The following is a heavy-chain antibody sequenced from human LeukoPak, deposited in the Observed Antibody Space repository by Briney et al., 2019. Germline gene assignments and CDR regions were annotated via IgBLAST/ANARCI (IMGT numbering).Heavy chain of an antibody. J-gene: IGHJ4*02. V-gene: IGHV1-2*02. CDR1: GYTFTEYY. CDR2: INPNSGGT. CDR3: AQSSGWDSLKY. Sequence: ASVKVSCKASGYTFTEYYMHWVRQAPGQGLEWMGWINPNSGGTNHAQKFQGRVSMTRDTSISTAYMELSRLRSDDTAVYYCAQSSGWDSLKYWGQGTLVTVSS. D-gene: IGHD6-19*01.